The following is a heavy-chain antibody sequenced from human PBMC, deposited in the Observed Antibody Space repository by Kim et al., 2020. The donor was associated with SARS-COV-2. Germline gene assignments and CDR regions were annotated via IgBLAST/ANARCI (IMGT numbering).Heavy chain of an antibody. CDR3: ASHVRDSSGYYYPHDAFDI. CDR2: IIPIFGTA. D-gene: IGHD3-22*01. V-gene: IGHV1-69*13. Sequence: SVKVSCKASGGTFSSYAISWVRQAPGQGLEWMGGIIPIFGTANYAQKFQGRVTITADESTSTAYMELSSLRSDDTAVYYCASHVRDSSGYYYPHDAFDI. J-gene: IGHJ3*02. CDR1: GGTFSSYA.